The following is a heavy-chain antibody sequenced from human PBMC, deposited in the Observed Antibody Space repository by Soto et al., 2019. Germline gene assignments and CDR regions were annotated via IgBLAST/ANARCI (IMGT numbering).Heavy chain of an antibody. J-gene: IGHJ3*02. V-gene: IGHV3-23*01. CDR3: AKDFIVYYYDSSGYNAFDI. CDR1: GFTFRSSA. D-gene: IGHD3-22*01. CDR2: ICGSGGST. Sequence: EVQLLESGGGLVQPGGSLSLSCAASGFTFRSSAMSWVRQDPGKGLEWVSAICGSGGSTYYADSVKGRYTISRDNSKNTLNLHMNGLRAEDTDVYFCAKDFIVYYYDSSGYNAFDIWGPGKMVTVSS.